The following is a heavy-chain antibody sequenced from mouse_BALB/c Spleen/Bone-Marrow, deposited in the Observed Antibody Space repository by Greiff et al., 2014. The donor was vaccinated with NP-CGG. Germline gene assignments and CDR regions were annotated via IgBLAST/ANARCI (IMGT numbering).Heavy chain of an antibody. V-gene: IGHV1S34*01. J-gene: IGHJ2*01. CDR2: INCYNGAS. D-gene: IGHD2-1*01. CDR1: GYSFTGDY. Sequence: VVKTGASVKISCKASGYSFTGDYMHWIKQSHGKSLEWIGYINCYNGASGYNQKFKGKATFTVDTSSTIVYMQFNSLTSEDSAVYYCARRRDGTNYFDYWGQGTTLTVSS. CDR3: ARRRDGTNYFDY.